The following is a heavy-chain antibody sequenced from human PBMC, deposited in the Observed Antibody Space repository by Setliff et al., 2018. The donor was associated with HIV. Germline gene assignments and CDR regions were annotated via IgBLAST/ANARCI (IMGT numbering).Heavy chain of an antibody. CDR3: ARGEPVDILTGYFDY. V-gene: IGHV4-4*08. Sequence: SETLSLTCTVSGVSGGSINNYQWSWIRQPPGKGLEWIGYIYTSGSSNYNPSLKSRVTISGDTSKRQFSLKMSSVTAADTAVYYCARGEPVDILTGYFDYWGQGTLVNVSS. D-gene: IGHD3-9*01. CDR2: IYTSGSS. CDR1: GGSINNYQ. J-gene: IGHJ4*02.